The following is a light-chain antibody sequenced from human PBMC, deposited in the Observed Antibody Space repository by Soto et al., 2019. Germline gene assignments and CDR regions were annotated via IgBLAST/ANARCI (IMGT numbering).Light chain of an antibody. CDR1: SSDIGAYNF. V-gene: IGLV2-8*01. CDR2: GVS. CDR3: SSYAGSNSYVV. J-gene: IGLJ2*01. Sequence: QSVLTQPPSASGSPGQSVSISCTGTSSDIGAYNFVSWYQQHPGKAPRLMIYGVSKRPSGVPDRFSGSKSGNTASLTVSGLQAVDEADYYCSSYAGSNSYVVFGGGTKVTVL.